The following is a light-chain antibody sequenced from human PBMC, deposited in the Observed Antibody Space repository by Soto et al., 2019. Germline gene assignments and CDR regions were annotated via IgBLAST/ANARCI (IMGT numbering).Light chain of an antibody. CDR2: RAS. V-gene: IGKV1-5*03. Sequence: DIQMTQSPSSLSASVGDRVTITCRASQSISSSLAWYQQKPGKAPKLLNYRASNLQSGVPSRFSGSGSGTEFTLTITSLQPDDFATYYCQQYNSYSRTFGQGTKVDIK. CDR1: QSISSS. CDR3: QQYNSYSRT. J-gene: IGKJ1*01.